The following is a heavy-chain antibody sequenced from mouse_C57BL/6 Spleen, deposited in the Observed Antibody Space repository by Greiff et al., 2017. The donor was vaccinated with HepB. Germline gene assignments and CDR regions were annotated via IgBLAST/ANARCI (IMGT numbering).Heavy chain of an antibody. CDR2: ISSGSSTN. CDR1: GFTFSDYG. Sequence: EVQVVESGGGLVKPGGSLKLSCAASGFTFSDYGMHWVRQAPEKGLEWVAYISSGSSTNYYADTVKGRYTISRDNAKNTLFLQMTSLRSEDTAMYYCARTRNHWYFDVWGTGTTVTVSS. CDR3: ARTRNHWYFDV. J-gene: IGHJ1*03. V-gene: IGHV5-17*01.